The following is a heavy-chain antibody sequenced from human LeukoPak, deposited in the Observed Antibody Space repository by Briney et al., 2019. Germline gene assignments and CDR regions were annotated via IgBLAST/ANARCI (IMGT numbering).Heavy chain of an antibody. CDR3: GKGVGTNHYDAFDL. Sequence: GGSLRLSCAASGFTFSSYGMGWVRQAPGKGLEWVSGISGNGGKTYYAESVKGRYPISRDHSKNTLYWQMESLRAEHPVLYYCGKGVGTNHYDAFDLGGVGTIVTVS. V-gene: IGHV3-23*01. CDR1: GFTFSSYG. D-gene: IGHD1-26*01. CDR2: ISGNGGKT. J-gene: IGHJ3*01.